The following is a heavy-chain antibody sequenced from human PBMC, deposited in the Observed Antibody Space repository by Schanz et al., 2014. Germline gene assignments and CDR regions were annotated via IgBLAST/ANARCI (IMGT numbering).Heavy chain of an antibody. CDR2: ISGSGGST. CDR3: ARKMKVGVYGGKGHDSLDI. V-gene: IGHV3-23*01. J-gene: IGHJ3*02. Sequence: EMQLLESGGGLAQPGGSLRLSCAASGFTFSSYAMSWVRQAPGKGLEWVSAISGSGGSTYYADSVKGRFTISRDNSKNTLYLQMNSLRAEDTAVYYCARKMKVGVYGGKGHDSLDIWGQGTMVTVSS. CDR1: GFTFSSYA. D-gene: IGHD3-22*01.